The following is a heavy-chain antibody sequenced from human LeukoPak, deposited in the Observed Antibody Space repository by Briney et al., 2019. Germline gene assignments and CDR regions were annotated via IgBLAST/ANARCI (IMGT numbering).Heavy chain of an antibody. D-gene: IGHD2-21*01. J-gene: IGHJ3*02. CDR2: IIPIFGKA. Sequence: SVKVSCKASGGTFSSYAISWVRQAPGQGREWMGRIIPIFGKAHYAQKFQGRVTITTDESTNTAYMELRRLRSDDTAFYHCARDVGRAYCGGDCYRGVFDIWGQGTMVTVSS. V-gene: IGHV1-69*05. CDR3: ARDVGRAYCGGDCYRGVFDI. CDR1: GGTFSSYA.